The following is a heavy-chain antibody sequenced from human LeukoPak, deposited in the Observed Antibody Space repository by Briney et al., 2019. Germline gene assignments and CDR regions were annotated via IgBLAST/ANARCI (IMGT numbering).Heavy chain of an antibody. D-gene: IGHD6-13*01. V-gene: IGHV4-39*01. J-gene: IGHJ4*02. Sequence: SETLSLTCTVSGGSISSSSYYWGWIRQPPGKGLEWIGSIYYSGSTYYNPSLKSRVTISVDTSKNQFSLKLISVTAADTAVYYCARREGPLIAAAGTFDYWGQGTLVTVSS. CDR2: IYYSGST. CDR1: GGSISSSSYY. CDR3: ARREGPLIAAAGTFDY.